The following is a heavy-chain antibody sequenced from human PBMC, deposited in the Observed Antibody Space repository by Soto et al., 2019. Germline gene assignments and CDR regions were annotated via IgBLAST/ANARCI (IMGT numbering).Heavy chain of an antibody. J-gene: IGHJ4*02. V-gene: IGHV1-69*02. CDR3: ASSYGSGYRAFDY. CDR1: GDTFNFYS. D-gene: IGHD3-10*01. CDR2: VNPIVSMS. Sequence: QVQLVQSGAEVKRPGSSVKVSCKASGDTFNFYSINWVRQAPGLGLEWMGRVNPIVSMSNYAQKFQGRVTLPXDXTASTAYRELSSLRSEDTAIYYCASSYGSGYRAFDYWGQGALVTVSS.